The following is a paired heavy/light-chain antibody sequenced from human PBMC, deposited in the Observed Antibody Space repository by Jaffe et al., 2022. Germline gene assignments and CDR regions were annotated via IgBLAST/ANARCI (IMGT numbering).Light chain of an antibody. Sequence: DIQLTQSPSFLSASVGDRVTITCRASQGISSYLAWYQQKPGKAPKLLIYAASTLQSGVPSRFSGSGSGTEFTLTISSLQPEDFATYYCQQLNSYPQTFGQGTKVEIK. V-gene: IGKV1-9*01. J-gene: IGKJ1*01. CDR2: AAS. CDR1: QGISSY. CDR3: QQLNSYPQT.
Heavy chain of an antibody. Sequence: QVQLVQSGAEVKKPGSSVKVSCKASGGTFSSYTISWVRQAPGQGLEWMGRIIPILGIANYAQKFQGRVTITADKSTSTAYMELSSLRSEDTAVYYCARGAQVWDTAMVGGPLDAFDIWGQGTMVTVSS. D-gene: IGHD5-18*01. CDR3: ARGAQVWDTAMVGGPLDAFDI. CDR1: GGTFSSYT. CDR2: IIPILGIA. J-gene: IGHJ3*02. V-gene: IGHV1-69*02.